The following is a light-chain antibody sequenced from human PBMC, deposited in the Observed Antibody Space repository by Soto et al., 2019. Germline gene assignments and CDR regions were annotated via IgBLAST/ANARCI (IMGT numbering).Light chain of an antibody. V-gene: IGKV3-15*01. J-gene: IGKJ2*01. CDR2: GAS. Sequence: EVVMTQSPATLSVSPGDRATLSCRASQSVSNNLACYQQKPGQAPRLLIYGASTGATGLPARFSASGSGTEFTLTISSLQSEDFAVYYCQQYNNWPPYTFGQGTKLEIK. CDR1: QSVSNN. CDR3: QQYNNWPPYT.